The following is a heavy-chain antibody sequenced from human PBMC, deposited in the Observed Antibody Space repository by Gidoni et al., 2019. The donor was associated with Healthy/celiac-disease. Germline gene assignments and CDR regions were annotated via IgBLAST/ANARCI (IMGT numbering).Heavy chain of an antibody. CDR3: ARDPTGDGDPWFDP. D-gene: IGHD7-27*01. V-gene: IGHV3-48*03. CDR2: ISSSGSTI. Sequence: VSYISSSGSTIYYADSVKGRFTISRDNAKNSLYLQMNSLRAEDTAVYYCARDPTGDGDPWFDPWGQGTLVTVSS. J-gene: IGHJ5*02.